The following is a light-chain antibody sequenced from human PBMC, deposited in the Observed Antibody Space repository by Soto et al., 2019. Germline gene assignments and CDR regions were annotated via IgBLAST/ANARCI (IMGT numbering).Light chain of an antibody. CDR3: SSYTTSTTVV. CDR2: VVS. V-gene: IGLV2-14*03. CDR1: SSDVGGYNF. J-gene: IGLJ1*01. Sequence: QSVLTQPASVFGSPGQSITFSCTGTSSDVGGYNFVSWYQQHPGKAPKLMIYVVSSRPSGVSNRFSGSKSGNTASLTISGLQPEDEADYYCSSYTTSTTVVFGTGTKVTAL.